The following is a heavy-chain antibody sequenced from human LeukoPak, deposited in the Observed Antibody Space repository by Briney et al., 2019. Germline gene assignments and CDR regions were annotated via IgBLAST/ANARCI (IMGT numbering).Heavy chain of an antibody. D-gene: IGHD6-19*01. J-gene: IGHJ4*02. Sequence: GGSLRLSCAASGFTVSSNYMSWVRQAPGKGLEWVSSISSSSSYIYYADSVKGRFTISRDNAKNSLYLQMNSLRAEDTAVYYCARRIAVAGIDYWGQGTLVTVSS. CDR2: ISSSSSYI. V-gene: IGHV3-21*01. CDR3: ARRIAVAGIDY. CDR1: GFTVSSNY.